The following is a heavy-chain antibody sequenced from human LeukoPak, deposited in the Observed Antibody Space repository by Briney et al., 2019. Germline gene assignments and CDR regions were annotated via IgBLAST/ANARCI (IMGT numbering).Heavy chain of an antibody. CDR1: GGTFSSYA. CDR2: IIPTFGTA. V-gene: IGHV1-69*13. J-gene: IGHJ4*02. Sequence: ASVKVSCKASGGTFSSYAISWVRQAPGQGLEWMGGIIPTFGTANYAQKFQGRVTITADESTSTAYMELSSLRSEDTAVYYCARGGGSYVPFDYWGQGTLVTVSS. CDR3: ARGGGSYVPFDY. D-gene: IGHD2-15*01.